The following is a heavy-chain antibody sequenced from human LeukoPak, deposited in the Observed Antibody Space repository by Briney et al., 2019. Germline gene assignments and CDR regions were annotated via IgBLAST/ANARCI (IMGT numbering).Heavy chain of an antibody. D-gene: IGHD4-17*01. CDR2: MYYTGST. V-gene: IGHV4-59*12. Sequence: SETLSLTCTVSGDSISSYYWSWIRQPPGKGLEWIGYMYYTGSTTYNPSLKSRVIMSVDTSKNQLSLKLSSVTAADTAVYYCAREPGHGDYAGVDYWGQGTLVTVSS. CDR3: AREPGHGDYAGVDY. CDR1: GDSISSYY. J-gene: IGHJ4*02.